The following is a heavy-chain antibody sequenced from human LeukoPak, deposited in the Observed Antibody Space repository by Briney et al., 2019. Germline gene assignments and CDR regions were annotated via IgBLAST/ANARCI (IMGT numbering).Heavy chain of an antibody. Sequence: PGGSLRLSCAASGFTFSDYYMSWTRQAPGKGLEWVSYISDSSSYTNYADSVKGRFTIYRDNAKKSLYLQMNSLRAEDTAFYYCARAGRYGFAGYSGDYWGQGTLVTVSA. V-gene: IGHV3-11*05. CDR2: ISDSSSYT. CDR3: ARAGRYGFAGYSGDY. CDR1: GFTFSDYY. J-gene: IGHJ4*02. D-gene: IGHD3-10*01.